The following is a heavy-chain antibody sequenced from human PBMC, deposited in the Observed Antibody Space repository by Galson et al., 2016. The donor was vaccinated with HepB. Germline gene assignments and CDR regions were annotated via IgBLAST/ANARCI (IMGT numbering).Heavy chain of an antibody. CDR2: ISRSGDST. D-gene: IGHD2-2*01. V-gene: IGHV3-23*01. CDR3: VQGSTAPAV. CDR1: GFTFRNYG. Sequence: LRLSCAASGFTFRNYGMTWVRQAPGKGLEVVSSISRSGDSTDCADSVKGRFTISRDNSKNTLSLQMNSLTADDTAIYYCVQGSTAPAVWGKGTTVTVSS. J-gene: IGHJ6*04.